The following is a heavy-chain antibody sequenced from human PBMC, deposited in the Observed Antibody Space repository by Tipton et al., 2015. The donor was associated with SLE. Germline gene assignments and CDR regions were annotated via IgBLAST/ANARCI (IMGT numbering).Heavy chain of an antibody. Sequence: RSLRLSCAASGFTFSSYAMHWVRQAPGKGLEWVAVISYDGSNKYYADSVKGRFTISRDNSKNTLYLQMNSLRAEDTAVYYCARDLGRDHAFDTWGQGTMVTVSS. CDR3: ARDLGRDHAFDT. V-gene: IGHV3-30*04. D-gene: IGHD7-27*01. CDR2: ISYDGSNK. J-gene: IGHJ3*02. CDR1: GFTFSSYA.